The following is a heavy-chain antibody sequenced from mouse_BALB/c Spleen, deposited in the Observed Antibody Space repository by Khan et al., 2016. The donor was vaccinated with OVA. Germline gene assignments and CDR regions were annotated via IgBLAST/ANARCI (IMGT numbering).Heavy chain of an antibody. CDR3: ARSIPTSEWDYYAMAY. J-gene: IGHJ4*01. Sequence: EVELVESGGDLVNPGGSLKLSCAASGFTFSSYGMSWVRQNPDKRLEWVATITSGGHYTYFQDSLRGRFTISTDTANKPLYMQMSSLKSEDTAMYYCARSIPTSEWDYYAMAYWGQGTSVTVSS. CDR2: ITSGGHYT. V-gene: IGHV5-6*01. CDR1: GFTFSSYG. D-gene: IGHD1-1*01.